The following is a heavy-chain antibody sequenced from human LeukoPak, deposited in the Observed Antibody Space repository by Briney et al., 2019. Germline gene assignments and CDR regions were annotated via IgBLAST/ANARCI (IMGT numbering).Heavy chain of an antibody. CDR3: AKDRTGYYDSSGYLNRFGP. D-gene: IGHD3-22*01. CDR2: ISGGGGST. J-gene: IGHJ5*02. CDR1: GFTFSRYA. Sequence: GGSLRLSCAASGFTFSRYAMSWLRQAPGKGLEWVSGISGGGGSTYYAASVKGRFTISRDNSKNTLYLQMNSLRAEDTAVYDCAKDRTGYYDSSGYLNRFGPWGQGTLVTVSS. V-gene: IGHV3-23*01.